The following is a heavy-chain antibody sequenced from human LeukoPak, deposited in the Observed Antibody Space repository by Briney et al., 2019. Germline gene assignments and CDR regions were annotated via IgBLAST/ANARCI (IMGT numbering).Heavy chain of an antibody. J-gene: IGHJ4*02. CDR2: ISGGSGGST. CDR3: AAVIDY. CDR1: GFTFSDYA. V-gene: IGHV3-23*01. Sequence: PGGSLRLSCADSGFTFSDYAMSWVRQAPGKGLEWLSVISGGSGGSTYYADSVKGRFTISRDNAKNSVFLQMNSLRAEDTAVYYCAAVIDYWGQGTLVTVSS.